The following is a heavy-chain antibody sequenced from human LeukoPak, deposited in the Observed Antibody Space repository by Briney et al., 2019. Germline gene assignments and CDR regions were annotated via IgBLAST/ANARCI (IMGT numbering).Heavy chain of an antibody. CDR1: GYSFTSYW. J-gene: IGHJ3*02. D-gene: IGHD2-2*01. CDR2: IYPGDSDT. Sequence: GESLKISCKGSGYSFTSYWIGWVRQMPGKGLEWMGIIYPGDSDTRYSPSFQGQVTISADKSISTAYLQWSSLKASNTAVYYCARSGYCSSTSCYPDAFDIWGQGTMVTVSS. V-gene: IGHV5-51*01. CDR3: ARSGYCSSTSCYPDAFDI.